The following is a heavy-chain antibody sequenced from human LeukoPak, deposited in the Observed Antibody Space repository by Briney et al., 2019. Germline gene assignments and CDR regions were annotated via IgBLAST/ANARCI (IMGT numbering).Heavy chain of an antibody. D-gene: IGHD2-15*01. CDR2: INPSGGST. V-gene: IGHV1-46*01. CDR1: GYTFTSYY. CDR3: ASKYCSGGSCYSDAFDI. J-gene: IGHJ3*02. Sequence: ASVKVSCKASGYTFTSYYMHWVRQAPGQGLEWMGIINPSGGSTSYAQKFQGRVTMTRDTSTSTVYMELSSLRSEDTAVYYCASKYCSGGSCYSDAFDIWGQGTMVTVSS.